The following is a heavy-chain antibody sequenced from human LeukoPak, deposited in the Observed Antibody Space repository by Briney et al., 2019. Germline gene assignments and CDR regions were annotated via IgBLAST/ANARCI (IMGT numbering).Heavy chain of an antibody. CDR2: VYRTGNT. CDR3: ARDDFEYSVHYGMDV. D-gene: IGHD3-9*01. J-gene: IGHJ6*02. V-gene: IGHV4-4*07. Sequence: SETLSLTCTVSGGSISGYYWSWIRQPAGKGLEWIGRVYRTGNTNYNPSLQSRVTMSVDTSKNQISLRLRSVTAADTAVYFCARDDFEYSVHYGMDVWGQGTAVTVSS. CDR1: GGSISGYY.